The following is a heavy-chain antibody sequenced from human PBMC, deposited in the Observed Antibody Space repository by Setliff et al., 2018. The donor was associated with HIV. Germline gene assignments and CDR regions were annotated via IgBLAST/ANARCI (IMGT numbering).Heavy chain of an antibody. Sequence: ASVKVSCKTSGYTFSAHYIHWVRQAPGQGLEWMGWIDPNSGDTNYAQKFQGRVTMARDTSISTAYMELNRLTSDDTALYYCVKGAGGYYDYWSQGAQVTVSS. J-gene: IGHJ4*02. V-gene: IGHV1-2*02. CDR2: IDPNSGDT. D-gene: IGHD2-15*01. CDR3: VKGAGGYYDY. CDR1: GYTFSAHY.